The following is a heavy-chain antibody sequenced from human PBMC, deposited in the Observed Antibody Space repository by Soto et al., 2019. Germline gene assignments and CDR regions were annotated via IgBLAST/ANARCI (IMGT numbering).Heavy chain of an antibody. V-gene: IGHV4-59*01. Sequence: SETLSLTCTVSAASFSKYYWSWIRQPPGKGLEWIGYIYFNGNTNYNPSLKRRVTISIDTSKKQISLTLTSVTDADTAVYYCASVTFGGVVLAHWGQGTLVTVSS. D-gene: IGHD3-16*01. CDR2: IYFNGNT. CDR1: AASFSKYY. J-gene: IGHJ4*02. CDR3: ASVTFGGVVLAH.